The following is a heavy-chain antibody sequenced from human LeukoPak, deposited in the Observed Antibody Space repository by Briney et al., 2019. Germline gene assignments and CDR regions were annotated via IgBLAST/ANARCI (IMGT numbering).Heavy chain of an antibody. Sequence: SETLSLTCTVSGGSISSYYWNWIRQPPGKGLEWIGYTYYSGSTNYNPSLKSRVTISVDTSKNQFSLKLSSVTAADTAVYYCASGYYDSSGSPPPPVDYWGQGTLVTVSS. D-gene: IGHD3-22*01. CDR1: GGSISSYY. V-gene: IGHV4-59*01. CDR3: ASGYYDSSGSPPPPVDY. J-gene: IGHJ4*02. CDR2: TYYSGST.